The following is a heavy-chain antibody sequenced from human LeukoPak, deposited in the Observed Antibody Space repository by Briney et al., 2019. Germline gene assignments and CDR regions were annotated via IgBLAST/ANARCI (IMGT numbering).Heavy chain of an antibody. D-gene: IGHD3-16*01. CDR1: GFTFSTYW. J-gene: IGHJ4*02. CDR2: IKSDGSHT. CDR3: AREVWVPDY. Sequence: PGGSLRLSCAASGFTFSTYWMHWVRQAPGKGQVWVSRIKSDGSHTDYADSVKGRFTISRGNAKNTLYLQMNSLRAEDTAVYFCAREVWVPDYWGQGTLVTVSS. V-gene: IGHV3-74*01.